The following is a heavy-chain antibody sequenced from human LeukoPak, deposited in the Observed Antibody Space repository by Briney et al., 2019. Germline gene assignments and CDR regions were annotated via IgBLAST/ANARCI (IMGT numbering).Heavy chain of an antibody. D-gene: IGHD3-9*01. J-gene: IGHJ4*02. CDR2: INPNSGGT. V-gene: IGHV1-2*02. CDR3: ARGSVLTGYSH. Sequence: ASVKASCKASGYTFSDYYIHWVRQAPGQGLEWMAWINPNSGGTNYAQKFQGRVTMTRDTSITTAYMELSRLTSDDTAVYYCARGSVLTGYSHWGQGTLVTVTS. CDR1: GYTFSDYY.